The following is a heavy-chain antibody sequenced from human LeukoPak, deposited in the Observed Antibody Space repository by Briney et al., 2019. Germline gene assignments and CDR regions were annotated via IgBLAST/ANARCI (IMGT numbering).Heavy chain of an antibody. CDR1: GFTFSSYW. J-gene: IGHJ3*02. Sequence: GGSLRLSCAASGFTFSSYWMSWVRQAQGKGLEWVANIKQDGSEKYYVDSVKGRFTISRDNAKNSLYLQMNSLRAEDTAVYYCARKGSGVLLWFGELLLGAFDIWGQGTMVTVSS. V-gene: IGHV3-7*01. CDR3: ARKGSGVLLWFGELLLGAFDI. D-gene: IGHD3-10*01. CDR2: IKQDGSEK.